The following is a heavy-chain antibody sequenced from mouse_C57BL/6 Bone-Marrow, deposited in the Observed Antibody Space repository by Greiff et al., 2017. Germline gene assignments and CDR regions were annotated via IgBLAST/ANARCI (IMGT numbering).Heavy chain of an antibody. D-gene: IGHD1-1*01. Sequence: EVQLVESEGGLVQPGSSMKLSCTASGFTFSDYYMAWVRQVPEKGLEWVANINYDGSSTYYLDSLKSRFIISGDNAKNILYLQMSSLKSEDTATYYCARDDSHYGGFFAYWGQGTLVTVSA. CDR1: GFTFSDYY. CDR2: INYDGSST. CDR3: ARDDSHYGGFFAY. J-gene: IGHJ3*01. V-gene: IGHV5-16*01.